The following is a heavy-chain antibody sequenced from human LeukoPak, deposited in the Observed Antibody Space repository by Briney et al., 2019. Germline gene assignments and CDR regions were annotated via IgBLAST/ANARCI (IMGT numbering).Heavy chain of an antibody. CDR3: ARVGETGIFLDH. CDR2: ISSSSRTI. Sequence: PGGSLRLSCAPSGFTFSTYSMNWVRQAPGKGLEWVSYISSSSRTIYYADSVKGRFTISRDNAKNSLYLQMNSLRDEDTAVYYCARVGETGIFLDHWGQGTLVTVSS. D-gene: IGHD3-16*01. V-gene: IGHV3-48*02. J-gene: IGHJ4*02. CDR1: GFTFSTYS.